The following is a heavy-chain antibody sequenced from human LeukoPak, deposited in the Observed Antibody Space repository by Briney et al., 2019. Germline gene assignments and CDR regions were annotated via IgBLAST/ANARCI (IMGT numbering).Heavy chain of an antibody. V-gene: IGHV5-51*01. Sequence: GESLKISCKGSGYSFTTYWIAWVRQMPEKGLEWMGIIYPGDSDTRYSPSFQGQVTISADKSISTAYLQWNSLKASDTAMYYCARQATATTPTDNWGQGTLVTVSS. CDR3: ARQATATTPTDN. CDR2: IYPGDSDT. CDR1: GYSFTTYW. J-gene: IGHJ4*02. D-gene: IGHD1-14*01.